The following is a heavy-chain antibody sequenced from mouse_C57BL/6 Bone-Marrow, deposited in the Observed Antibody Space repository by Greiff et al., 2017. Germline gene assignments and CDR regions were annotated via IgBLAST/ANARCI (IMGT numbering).Heavy chain of an antibody. D-gene: IGHD1-1*01. CDR2: IHPNSGST. V-gene: IGHV1-64*01. Sequence: VQLQQPGAELVKPGASVKLSCKASGYTFTSYWMHWVKQRPGQGLEWIGMIHPNSGSTNYNEKFKSKATLTVDKSSSTAYMQLSSLTSEDSAVYYWARAMDYYGSSDYWGQGTTLTVSS. CDR1: GYTFTSYW. CDR3: ARAMDYYGSSDY. J-gene: IGHJ2*01.